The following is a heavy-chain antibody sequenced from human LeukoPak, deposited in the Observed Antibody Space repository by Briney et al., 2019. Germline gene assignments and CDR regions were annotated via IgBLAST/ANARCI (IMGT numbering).Heavy chain of an antibody. CDR2: IKSDGRST. Sequence: GGSLRLSCAASGFTFSTYWMHWVRQAPGKGLVWVSHIKSDGRSTSYADSVKGRFTISRDNAKNTLYLQMNSVRAEDTAVYFCARDRGYTQDYWGQGTLVTVSS. J-gene: IGHJ4*02. CDR3: ARDRGYTQDY. D-gene: IGHD5-12*01. V-gene: IGHV3-74*01. CDR1: GFTFSTYW.